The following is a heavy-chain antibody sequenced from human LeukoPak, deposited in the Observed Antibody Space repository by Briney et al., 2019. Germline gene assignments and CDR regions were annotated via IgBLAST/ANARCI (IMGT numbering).Heavy chain of an antibody. J-gene: IGHJ4*02. CDR2: INPNSGGT. CDR1: GYTCTSYY. V-gene: IGHV1-2*02. CDR3: GRGFVVVPAAIKRRGGGSDY. D-gene: IGHD2-2*02. Sequence: ASVKVSCKASGYTCTSYYMHCVRQSPGQGLEWMLWINPNSGGTNYAQKFQGRVTMTRDTSISTTYMELSRLRSDDTAVYYCGRGFVVVPAAIKRRGGGSDYWGQGTLVTVSS.